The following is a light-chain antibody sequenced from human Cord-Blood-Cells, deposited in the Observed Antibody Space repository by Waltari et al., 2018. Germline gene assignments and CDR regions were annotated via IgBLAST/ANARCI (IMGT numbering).Light chain of an antibody. CDR3: QAWDSSTGV. V-gene: IGLV3-1*01. J-gene: IGLJ2*01. Sequence: SPGQTASITCSGDKLGDKYACWYQQKPGQSPVLVIYQDSKRPSGIPERFSGSNSGNTATLTISGTQAMDEADYYCQAWDSSTGVFGGGTKLTVL. CDR2: QDS. CDR1: KLGDKY.